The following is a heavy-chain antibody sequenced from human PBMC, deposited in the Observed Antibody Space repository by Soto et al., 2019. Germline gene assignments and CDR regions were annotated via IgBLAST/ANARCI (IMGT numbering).Heavy chain of an antibody. V-gene: IGHV3-23*01. CDR1: GFTFSSYA. D-gene: IGHD3-10*01. CDR2: ISGSGGST. Sequence: EVQLLESGGGLVQPGGSLRLSCAASGFTFSSYAMSWVRQAPGKGLEWVSAISGSGGSTYYADSVKGRFTISRDNSKTALYLQMNSLRAEDTAVYDCARWFGEAYGMDVWGQGTTFTVSS. CDR3: ARWFGEAYGMDV. J-gene: IGHJ6*02.